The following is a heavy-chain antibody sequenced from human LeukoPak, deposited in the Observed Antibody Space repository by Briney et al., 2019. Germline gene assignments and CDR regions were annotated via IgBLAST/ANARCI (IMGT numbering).Heavy chain of an antibody. D-gene: IGHD3-22*01. CDR3: ARDKGDYDRSGSLFVF. J-gene: IGHJ4*02. V-gene: IGHV3-7*03. Sequence: PGGSLRVPCAASGFTFGRYWMSWVRQAPRKGLEWVANIKQDGSETYYVDSVKGRFTISRDNAKNSLFLQMSSLRAEDTAVYYCARDKGDYDRSGSLFVFGGQGTLVTVSS. CDR1: GFTFGRYW. CDR2: IKQDGSET.